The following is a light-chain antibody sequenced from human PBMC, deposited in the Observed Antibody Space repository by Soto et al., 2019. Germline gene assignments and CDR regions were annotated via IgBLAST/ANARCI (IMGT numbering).Light chain of an antibody. Sequence: DIQLTQSPSFLSASVGDRVTITCRASQGISGNLAWYQQKPGKAPKLLIYVASTLQGGVPSRFSGSGSGTELTLTSSSLQPEDFATYYCQQVKRYPLTFGPGNKVDIK. CDR1: QGISGN. J-gene: IGKJ3*01. CDR2: VAS. V-gene: IGKV1-9*01. CDR3: QQVKRYPLT.